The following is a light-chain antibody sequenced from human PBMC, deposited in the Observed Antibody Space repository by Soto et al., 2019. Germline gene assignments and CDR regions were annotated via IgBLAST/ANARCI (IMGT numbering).Light chain of an antibody. CDR1: QSVSSSY. Sequence: EIVLTQSPGTLSLSPGERATLSCRASQSVSSSYLAWYQQKPGQAPRLLIYGASSRATGIPDRFSGSGSGTDFTLTICRLEPEDFAVYYCQQYNNWLPITFGQGTRLEI. J-gene: IGKJ5*01. CDR2: GAS. CDR3: QQYNNWLPIT. V-gene: IGKV3-20*01.